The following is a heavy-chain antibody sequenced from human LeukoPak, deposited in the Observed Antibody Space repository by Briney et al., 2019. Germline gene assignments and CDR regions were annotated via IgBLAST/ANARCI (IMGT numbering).Heavy chain of an antibody. CDR2: INNDGSIT. CDR1: GFTFRTYW. CDR3: VRGYCSSTSCPTLYYY. Sequence: GGSLRLSCAASGFTFRTYWMHWVRHAPGKGLGWVSRINNDGSITSYADSVKGRFTISRDNAKNTLYLQMNSLRAEDTAVYYCVRGYCSSTSCPTLYYYWGQGTLVTVSS. J-gene: IGHJ4*02. D-gene: IGHD2-2*01. V-gene: IGHV3-74*01.